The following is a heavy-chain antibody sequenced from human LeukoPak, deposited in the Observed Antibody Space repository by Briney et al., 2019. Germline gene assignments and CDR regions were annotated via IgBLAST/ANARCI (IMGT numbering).Heavy chain of an antibody. CDR3: AKGSRSIAVDNLCDY. J-gene: IGHJ4*02. Sequence: GGSLRLSCAASGFTFSSYSMNWVRQAPGKGLEWVSLISSSGGSTYYADSVKGRFIISRDNSKNTLYLQMNSLRAEDTAVYYCAKGSRSIAVDNLCDYWGQGSLVTVSS. CDR1: GFTFSSYS. V-gene: IGHV3-23*01. CDR2: ISSSGGST. D-gene: IGHD6-19*01.